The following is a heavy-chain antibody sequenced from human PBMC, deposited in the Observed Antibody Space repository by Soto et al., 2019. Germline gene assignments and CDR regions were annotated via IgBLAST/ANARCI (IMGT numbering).Heavy chain of an antibody. CDR3: ASTISSIAARPGFDP. Sequence: ASVKVSCKASGGTFSSYAISWVRQAPGQGLEWMGGIIPIFGTANYAQKFQGRVTITADESTSTAYMELSSLRSEDTAVYYCASTISSIAARPGFDPWGQGTLVTVS. D-gene: IGHD6-6*01. V-gene: IGHV1-69*13. CDR2: IIPIFGTA. CDR1: GGTFSSYA. J-gene: IGHJ5*02.